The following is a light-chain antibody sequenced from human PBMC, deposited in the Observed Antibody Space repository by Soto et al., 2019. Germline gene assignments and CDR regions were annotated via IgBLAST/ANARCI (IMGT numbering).Light chain of an antibody. CDR2: DVS. CDR3: CSYAGSYTFGV. CDR1: SSDVGDYNY. V-gene: IGLV2-11*01. Sequence: QSVLTQPASVSGSPGQSITISCTGTSSDVGDYNYVSWYQQHPGKAPKLMIYDVSKRPSGVPDRFSGSKSGNTASLTISGLQAEDEADYYCCSYAGSYTFGVFGTGTKVTVL. J-gene: IGLJ1*01.